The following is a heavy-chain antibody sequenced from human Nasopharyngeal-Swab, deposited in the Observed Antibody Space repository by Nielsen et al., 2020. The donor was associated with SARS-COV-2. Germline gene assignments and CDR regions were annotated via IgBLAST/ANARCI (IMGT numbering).Heavy chain of an antibody. V-gene: IGHV3-21*01. J-gene: IGHJ4*02. CDR3: ASLGGGFRDN. D-gene: IGHD3-10*01. CDR2: ISSSSSYI. CDR1: RFTFSSYS. Sequence: GESLKISCAASRFTFSSYSMNWVRHAPGKGLELVSSISSSSSYIYYADSVKGRFTISRDNAKNSLYLQMNSLRAEDTAVYYCASLGGGFRDNWGQGTLVTVSS.